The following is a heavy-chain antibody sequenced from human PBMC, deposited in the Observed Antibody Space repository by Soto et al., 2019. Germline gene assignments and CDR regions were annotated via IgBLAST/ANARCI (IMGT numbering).Heavy chain of an antibody. V-gene: IGHV1-2*02. Sequence: ASVMVSCKASGYAFTGYYIHWVRQAPGQGLEWMGWVSPKNGDTDYAQRFQGRVTMTRDTSITSAYLDLTRLRYDDTATYFCARANSGDDDEFDYWGQGTPVTVSS. J-gene: IGHJ4*02. D-gene: IGHD5-12*01. CDR3: ARANSGDDDEFDY. CDR1: GYAFTGYY. CDR2: VSPKNGDT.